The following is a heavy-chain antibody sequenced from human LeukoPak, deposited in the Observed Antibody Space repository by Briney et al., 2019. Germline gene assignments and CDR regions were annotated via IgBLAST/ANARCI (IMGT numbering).Heavy chain of an antibody. Sequence: PGGSLRLSCAASGFTFYNAWMSWVRQAPGKGLEWVARIKSKIHGGTSDYAAPVKGRFTISRDDSENMVYLQMNSLKTDDTAVYYCTTSTSPGIGHWGQGTLVTVSS. CDR1: GFTFYNAW. D-gene: IGHD5/OR15-5a*01. J-gene: IGHJ4*02. CDR2: IKSKIHGGTS. V-gene: IGHV3-15*01. CDR3: TTSTSPGIGH.